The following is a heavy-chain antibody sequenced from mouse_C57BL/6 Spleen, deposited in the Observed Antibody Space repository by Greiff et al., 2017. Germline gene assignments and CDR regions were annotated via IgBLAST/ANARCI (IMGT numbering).Heavy chain of an antibody. Sequence: QVQLQQPGAELVRPGSSVKLSCKASGYTFTSYWMHWVKQRPIQGLEWIGNIDPSDSETPYNQKFKDKATLTVDKSSSTAYMQLSSLTSADSAVYYCAREGGVFDYWGQGTTLTVSS. CDR2: IDPSDSET. CDR1: GYTFTSYW. J-gene: IGHJ2*01. CDR3: AREGGVFDY. V-gene: IGHV1-52*01.